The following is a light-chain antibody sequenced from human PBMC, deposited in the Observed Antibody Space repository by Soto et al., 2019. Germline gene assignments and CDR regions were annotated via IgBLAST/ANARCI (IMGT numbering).Light chain of an antibody. V-gene: IGLV2-14*01. CDR1: SSDIGGSTY. J-gene: IGLJ1*01. CDR2: DVN. Sequence: QSVLTQPASVSGSAGQSITVSCTGTSSDIGGSTYVSWYQQHPGKAPRLIIYDVNNRPSGVAARFSASKSGNTASLTISGLQAEDEADYYCTSYTRSGLYVFGTGTKVTVL. CDR3: TSYTRSGLYV.